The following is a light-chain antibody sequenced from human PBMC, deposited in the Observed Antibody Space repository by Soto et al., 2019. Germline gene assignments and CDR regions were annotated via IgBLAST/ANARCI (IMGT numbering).Light chain of an antibody. CDR2: WAS. J-gene: IGKJ2*01. CDR3: QKYYSNFYN. V-gene: IGKV4-1*01. Sequence: DIVMTQSPDSLAVSLGERATINCKSSQSVSYSSGNKNYLAWYQQKPGQPPKLLISWASTRESGVPDRFSGSWSGKDCTLTISSIHAEDVAVYYCQKYYSNFYNFGQGTKLEIK. CDR1: QSVSYSSGNKNY.